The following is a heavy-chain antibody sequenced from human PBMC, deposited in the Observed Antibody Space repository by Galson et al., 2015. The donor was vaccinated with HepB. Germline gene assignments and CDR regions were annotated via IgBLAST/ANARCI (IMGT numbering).Heavy chain of an antibody. CDR1: GFTFSSYW. CDR3: ARDGWGSVPSCDY. CDR2: IKQDGSEK. D-gene: IGHD2-15*01. Sequence: SLRLSCAASGFTFSSYWMNWVRQAPGQGLEWVANIKQDGSEKYYVDSVKGRFTISRDNAKNTLYMKMNSLRAEDTAVYYCARDGWGSVPSCDYWGQGTLVTVSS. V-gene: IGHV3-7*01. J-gene: IGHJ4*02.